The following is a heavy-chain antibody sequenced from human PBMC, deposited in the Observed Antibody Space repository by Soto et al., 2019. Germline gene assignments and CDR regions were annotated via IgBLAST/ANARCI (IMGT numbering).Heavy chain of an antibody. CDR1: GGSIRSGGYY. CDR2: IYYSGNT. CDR3: ARDRLMATAGTARHYFGLDV. V-gene: IGHV4-31*03. D-gene: IGHD5-18*01. J-gene: IGHJ6*02. Sequence: SETLSLTCTVSGGSIRSGGYYWSWVRQNPRRGLEWIGNIYYSGNTYYNPSLKSRLTISVDTSKNQFSLNLSSVTAADAAVYYCARDRLMATAGTARHYFGLDVWGQGTTVTVS.